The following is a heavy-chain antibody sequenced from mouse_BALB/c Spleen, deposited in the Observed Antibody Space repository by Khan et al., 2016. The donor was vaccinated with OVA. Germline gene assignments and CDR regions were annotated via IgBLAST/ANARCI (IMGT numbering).Heavy chain of an antibody. CDR2: INTYTGEP. CDR1: GYTFTNNG. J-gene: IGHJ4*01. Sequence: QIQLVQSGPELKKPGETVKISCKASGYTFTNNGMNWVKQNPGKGLKWMGWINTYTGEPTYVDDFKGRFAFSLETSATTAYLQINNLKNEDTATYCVARVGYAGTMDYWGQGTSVTVSS. D-gene: IGHD2-14*01. CDR3: ARVGYAGTMDY. V-gene: IGHV9-3-1*01.